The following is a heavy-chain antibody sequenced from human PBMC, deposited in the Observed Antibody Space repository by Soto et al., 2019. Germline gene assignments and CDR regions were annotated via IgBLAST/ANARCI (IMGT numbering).Heavy chain of an antibody. J-gene: IGHJ4*02. CDR1: GYTFTSYG. Sequence: QVQLVQSGAEVKKPGASVKVSCKASGYTFTSYGISWVRQAPGQGLEWMGWISAYNGNTNYAQKLQGRVTMTTDTSTSKAYMDMRSLGSDDTAVYYCAREPTVIALEYGGQGTLVTASS. CDR3: AREPTVIALEY. CDR2: ISAYNGNT. D-gene: IGHD2-21*01. V-gene: IGHV1-18*01.